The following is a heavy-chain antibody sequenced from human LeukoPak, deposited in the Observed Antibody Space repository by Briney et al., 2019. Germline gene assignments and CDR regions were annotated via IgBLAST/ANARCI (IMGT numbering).Heavy chain of an antibody. Sequence: GGSLRLSCAASGFTFSTYRMDWVRQAPGQGLEWVSSISSTSSYIYYADSVRGRFTISRDNAKNSLYLQMNSLRAEDTAVYYCARGPPFGRDCSTTSCYQDYWGQGTLDTVSS. D-gene: IGHD2-2*01. CDR1: GFTFSTYR. V-gene: IGHV3-21*01. CDR2: ISSTSSYI. CDR3: ARGPPFGRDCSTTSCYQDY. J-gene: IGHJ4*02.